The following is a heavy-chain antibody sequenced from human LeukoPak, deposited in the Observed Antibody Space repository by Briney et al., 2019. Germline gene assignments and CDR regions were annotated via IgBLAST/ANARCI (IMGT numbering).Heavy chain of an antibody. CDR2: ISSSGGST. CDR3: ARGWLQPDS. D-gene: IGHD5-24*01. J-gene: IGHJ4*02. V-gene: IGHV3-23*01. Sequence: GGSLRLSCAAPGFTFSSYAMSWVRQAPGKGLEWVSGISSSGGSTYYADSVKGRFTISRDNSKNTLYLQMNSLRADDTAVYFCARGWLQPDSWGQGTLVTVSS. CDR1: GFTFSSYA.